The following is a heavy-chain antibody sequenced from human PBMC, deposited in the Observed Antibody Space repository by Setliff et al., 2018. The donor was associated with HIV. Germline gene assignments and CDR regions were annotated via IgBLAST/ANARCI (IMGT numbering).Heavy chain of an antibody. J-gene: IGHJ3*02. CDR2: IYHSGST. Sequence: SETLSLTCAVSGYSISSGYYWGWIRQPPGKGLEWIGSIYHSGSTYYNPSLKSRVTISVDTSKNQFSLKLSSVTAADTAVYYCASLQFTYYYDSSGFGSDPFDIWDQGTMVTVSS. CDR1: GYSISSGYY. V-gene: IGHV4-38-2*01. D-gene: IGHD3-22*01. CDR3: ASLQFTYYYDSSGFGSDPFDI.